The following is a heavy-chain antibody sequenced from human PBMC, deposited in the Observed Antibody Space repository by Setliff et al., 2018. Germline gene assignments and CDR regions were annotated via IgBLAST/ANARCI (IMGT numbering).Heavy chain of an antibody. Sequence: PSETLSLTCTVSGDPMSSRRYYWAWIRQPAGKGLEWIGHINRRGSTNFTPSLKSRVTISVDTSKNQFSLKLTSMTAADTAVYFCAREGRSSTRGWYMDAWGKGTSVTVSS. CDR3: AREGRSSTRGWYMDA. CDR2: INRRGST. D-gene: IGHD2-2*01. CDR1: GDPMSSRRYY. V-gene: IGHV4-61*09. J-gene: IGHJ6*03.